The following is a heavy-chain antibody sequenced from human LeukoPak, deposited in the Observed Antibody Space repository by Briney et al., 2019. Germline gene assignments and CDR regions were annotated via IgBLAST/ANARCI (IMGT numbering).Heavy chain of an antibody. V-gene: IGHV1-69*06. CDR3: ARGPQLRFLEWLSSYYYYYMDV. Sequence: ASVKVSCKASGGTFSSYAISWVRQAPGQGLEWMGGIIPIFGTANYAQKFQGRVTITADKSTSTAYMELSSLRSEDTAVYYCARGPQLRFLEWLSSYYYYYMDVWGKGTTVTVSS. J-gene: IGHJ6*03. CDR2: IIPIFGTA. CDR1: GGTFSSYA. D-gene: IGHD3-3*01.